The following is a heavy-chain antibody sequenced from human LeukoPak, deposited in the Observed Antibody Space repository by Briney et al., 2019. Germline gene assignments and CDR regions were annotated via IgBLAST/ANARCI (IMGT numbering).Heavy chain of an antibody. D-gene: IGHD5-24*01. CDR2: IYSSGRT. CDR1: GGSISSYY. J-gene: IGHJ5*01. Sequence: SETLSLTCTVSGGSISSYYWSWIRQPAGKGLEWIGRIYSSGRTDRTEYNSSLKSRVTLSIDTSKNQFYLKLSSVTAAVTALYYCARERQGWWLDSWGQGTLVTVSS. V-gene: IGHV4-4*07. CDR3: ARERQGWWLDS.